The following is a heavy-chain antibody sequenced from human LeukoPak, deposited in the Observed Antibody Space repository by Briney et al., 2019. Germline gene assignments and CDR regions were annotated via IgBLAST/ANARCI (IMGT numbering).Heavy chain of an antibody. Sequence: GESLKISCKSSGYSFTNYWIGWVRQMPGKGLEWMGIIYPGDSDTRYSPSFQGQVTISADKSISTAYLRWRSLKASDTAMYYCASGAYCGGDCYSGAFDIWGQGTMVTVSS. D-gene: IGHD2-21*02. J-gene: IGHJ3*02. CDR3: ASGAYCGGDCYSGAFDI. CDR1: GYSFTNYW. CDR2: IYPGDSDT. V-gene: IGHV5-51*01.